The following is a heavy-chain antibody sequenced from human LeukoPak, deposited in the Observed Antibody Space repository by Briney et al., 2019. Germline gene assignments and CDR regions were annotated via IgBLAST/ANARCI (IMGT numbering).Heavy chain of an antibody. D-gene: IGHD1-7*01. CDR2: IKHDGSEK. J-gene: IGHJ4*02. Sequence: GGSLRLSCAASVFTFSSHWMSWVRQAPGKGLEWVANIKHDGSEKYYVGSVEGRFTISRDNAKNSLYLQMNSLGAEDTAVYYCALYNWNSKRDLDYWGQGTLVTVSS. V-gene: IGHV3-7*05. CDR1: VFTFSSHW. CDR3: ALYNWNSKRDLDY.